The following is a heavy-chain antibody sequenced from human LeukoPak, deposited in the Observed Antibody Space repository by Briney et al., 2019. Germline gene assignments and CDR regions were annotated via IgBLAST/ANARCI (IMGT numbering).Heavy chain of an antibody. CDR3: ARDVYLVPYYYYYMDV. Sequence: ASVKVSCKASGYTFTSYYMHWVRQAPGQGLEWMGIINPSGGSTSYARKFQGRVTMTRDTSTSTVYMELSSLRSEDTAVYYCARDVYLVPYYYYYMDVWGKGTTVTVSS. V-gene: IGHV1-46*01. D-gene: IGHD6-6*01. J-gene: IGHJ6*03. CDR1: GYTFTSYY. CDR2: INPSGGST.